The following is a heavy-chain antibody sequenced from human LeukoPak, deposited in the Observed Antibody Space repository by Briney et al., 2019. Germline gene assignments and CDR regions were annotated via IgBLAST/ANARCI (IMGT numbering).Heavy chain of an antibody. CDR1: GFTFSSYA. D-gene: IGHD1-1*01. CDR3: ARDSTGYFDY. CDR2: ISYDGSNK. Sequence: GGSLRLSCAASGFTFSSYAMHWVRQAPGKGLEWVAVISYDGSNKYYADSVKGRFTISRDNSKNTLYLQMNSLRAEDTAVYYCARDSTGYFDYWGQGTLVTVSS. J-gene: IGHJ4*02. V-gene: IGHV3-30*04.